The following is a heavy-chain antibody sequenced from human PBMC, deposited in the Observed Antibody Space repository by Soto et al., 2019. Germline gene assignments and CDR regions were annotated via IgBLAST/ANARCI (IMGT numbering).Heavy chain of an antibody. CDR2: INPIVGGT. Sequence: ASVKVSCKASGYTFTNYYIHWVRQAPGQGLEWMGIINPIVGGTSYAPKFQARVSMTRDTSRSTVYMDLRSLRSEDTAVYYCARYSTLAYWGQGTLVTVSS. V-gene: IGHV1-46*01. D-gene: IGHD2-21*01. J-gene: IGHJ4*02. CDR1: GYTFTNYY. CDR3: ARYSTLAY.